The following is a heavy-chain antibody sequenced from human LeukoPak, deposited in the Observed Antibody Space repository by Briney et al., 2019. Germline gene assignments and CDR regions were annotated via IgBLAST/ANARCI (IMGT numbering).Heavy chain of an antibody. CDR2: INHSGST. D-gene: IGHD6-19*01. CDR3: ARATKGVAVEVQKPDY. CDR1: GGSFSGYY. J-gene: IGHJ4*02. V-gene: IGHV4-34*01. Sequence: SETLSLTCAVYGGSFSGYYWSWIRQPPGKGLEWIGEINHSGSTNYNPSLESRVTISVDTSKNQFSLKLSSVTAADTAVYYCARATKGVAVEVQKPDYWGQGTLVTVSS.